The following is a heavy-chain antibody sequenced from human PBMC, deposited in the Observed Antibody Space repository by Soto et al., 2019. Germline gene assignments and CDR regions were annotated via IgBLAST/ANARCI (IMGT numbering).Heavy chain of an antibody. CDR1: GGTFSSYA. CDR3: AREVYYDILTGYVDY. J-gene: IGHJ4*02. Sequence: SLKVSCKASGGTFSSYAISWVRQAPGQGLEWMGGIIPIFGTANYAQKFQGRVTITADESTSTAYMELSSLRSEDTAVYYCAREVYYDILTGYVDYWGQGTLVTVSS. V-gene: IGHV1-69*13. D-gene: IGHD3-9*01. CDR2: IIPIFGTA.